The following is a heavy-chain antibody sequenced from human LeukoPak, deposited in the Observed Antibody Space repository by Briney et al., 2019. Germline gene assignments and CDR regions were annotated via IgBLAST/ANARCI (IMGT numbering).Heavy chain of an antibody. CDR2: ISSNGGSK. D-gene: IGHD3-3*01. V-gene: IGHV3-64*01. CDR3: ARDSRPSDLWSGYYTSFDY. J-gene: IGHJ4*02. CDR1: GFIFSSYA. Sequence: GGSLRLSCAASGFIFSSYAMHWVRQAPGKGLEYVSGISSNGGSKDYANSVKGRFTISRDNSKNTLYLQMGSLRPEDVAVYYCARDSRPSDLWSGYYTSFDYWGQGILVTVSS.